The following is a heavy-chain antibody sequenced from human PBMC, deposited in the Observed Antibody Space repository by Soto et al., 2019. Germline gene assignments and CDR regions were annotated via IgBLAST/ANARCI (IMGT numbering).Heavy chain of an antibody. J-gene: IGHJ6*03. Sequence: GASVKVSCKASGYTFTSYDISWVRQAPGQGLEWMGRIIPILGIANYAQKFQGRVTITADKSTSTAYMELSSLRSEDTAVYYCASSPAVAGTSHYYMDVWGKGTTVTVSS. V-gene: IGHV1-69*04. CDR3: ASSPAVAGTSHYYMDV. D-gene: IGHD6-19*01. CDR2: IIPILGIA. CDR1: GYTFTSYD.